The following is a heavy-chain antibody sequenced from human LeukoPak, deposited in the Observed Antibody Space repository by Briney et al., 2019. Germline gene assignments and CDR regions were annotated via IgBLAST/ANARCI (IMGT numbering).Heavy chain of an antibody. V-gene: IGHV3-23*01. D-gene: IGHD6-13*01. CDR3: AKSLSSSRLPHAFDI. CDR1: GFTFSSYA. Sequence: PGGSLRLSCSASGFTFSSYAMSWVRQAPGKGLEWVSVISGSGGSTYYADFVKGRFTISRDNSKNTLDLQMNSLRAEDTAVYYCAKSLSSSRLPHAFDIWGHGTMVTVSS. J-gene: IGHJ3*02. CDR2: ISGSGGST.